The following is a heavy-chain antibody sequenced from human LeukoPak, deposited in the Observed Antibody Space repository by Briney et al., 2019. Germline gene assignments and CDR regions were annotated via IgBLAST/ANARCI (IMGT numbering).Heavy chain of an antibody. Sequence: ASVKVSRKASGYTFTSYYMHWVRQAPGQGLEWMGWINPNSGGTNYAQKFQGRVTMTRDTSISTAYMELSRLRSDDTAVYYCARGGYGDYVGIGDYWGQGTLVTVSS. V-gene: IGHV1-2*02. CDR1: GYTFTSYY. CDR2: INPNSGGT. CDR3: ARGGYGDYVGIGDY. D-gene: IGHD4-17*01. J-gene: IGHJ4*02.